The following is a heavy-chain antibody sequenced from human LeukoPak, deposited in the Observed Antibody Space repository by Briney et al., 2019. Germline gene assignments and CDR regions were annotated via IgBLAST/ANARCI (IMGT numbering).Heavy chain of an antibody. J-gene: IGHJ3*02. CDR1: GFIFGHYA. CDR3: TRETESQLLSNPFHI. V-gene: IGHV3-30-3*01. CDR2: VRNDGCDK. Sequence: GGSLRLSGAASGFIFGHYAVHWVRQAPGKGLEWVAVVRNDGCDKYYADSVKGRFIVSRDNSKNTLYLQMNNLRPEDTAVYYCTRETESQLLSNPFHIWGQGTMVTVSS. D-gene: IGHD4-23*01.